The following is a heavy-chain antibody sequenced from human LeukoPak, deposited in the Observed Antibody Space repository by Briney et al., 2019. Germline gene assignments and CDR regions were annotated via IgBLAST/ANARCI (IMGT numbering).Heavy chain of an antibody. D-gene: IGHD3-10*01. Sequence: GASVKVSCKASGYTFTSYGIIWVRQAPGQGLEWTGWISAYNGNTNYAQKLQGRVTMTTDTSTSTAYMELRSLRSDDTAVYYCARDGRWRSGSYYNVGSGGWFDPWGQGTLVTVSS. CDR3: ARDGRWRSGSYYNVGSGGWFDP. V-gene: IGHV1-18*01. CDR1: GYTFTSYG. J-gene: IGHJ5*02. CDR2: ISAYNGNT.